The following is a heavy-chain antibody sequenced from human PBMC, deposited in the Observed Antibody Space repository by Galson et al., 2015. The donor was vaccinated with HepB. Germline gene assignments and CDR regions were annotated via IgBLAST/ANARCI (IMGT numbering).Heavy chain of an antibody. CDR3: TRDRTRGYGGNLQFYYYGMDV. D-gene: IGHD4-23*01. V-gene: IGHV1-69*06. Sequence: SVKVSCKGSGDTFSSYAISWVRQAPGQGLEWMGGIIPSFGTAIYAQKLQGRVTIIADKSANTAYMELSSLRLEDTAIYYCTRDRTRGYGGNLQFYYYGMDVWGRGTTVTVSS. CDR2: IIPSFGTA. CDR1: GDTFSSYA. J-gene: IGHJ6*02.